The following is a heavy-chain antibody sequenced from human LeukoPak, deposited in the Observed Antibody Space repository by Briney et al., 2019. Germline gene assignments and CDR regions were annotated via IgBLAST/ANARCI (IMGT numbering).Heavy chain of an antibody. CDR2: ISSSGATI. CDR1: GFTFGDYY. CDR3: ARDGSGQLGYFDY. D-gene: IGHD2-15*01. J-gene: IGHJ4*02. V-gene: IGHV3-11*01. Sequence: GGSLRLSCAASGFTFGDYYMSWIRQAPGMGLEWVSYISSSGATIYYADSLKDRFTISRDNAKNSLYLQMNSLRAEDTAVYYCARDGSGQLGYFDYWGQGTLVTVSS.